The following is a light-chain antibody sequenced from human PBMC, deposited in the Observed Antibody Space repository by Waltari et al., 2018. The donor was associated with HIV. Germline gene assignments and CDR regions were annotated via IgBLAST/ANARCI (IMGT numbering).Light chain of an antibody. CDR2: AAS. V-gene: IGKV3-11*01. CDR1: QSVSSY. Sequence: EIVLTQSPATLSLSPGERATLSCRASQSVSSYLAWYQQKPGQAPRLLIYAASKRATGIPARFSGSGSGTDFTLTISSLEPEDFAVYYCQQRTNWPPSITFGQGKRLEIK. J-gene: IGKJ5*01. CDR3: QQRTNWPPSIT.